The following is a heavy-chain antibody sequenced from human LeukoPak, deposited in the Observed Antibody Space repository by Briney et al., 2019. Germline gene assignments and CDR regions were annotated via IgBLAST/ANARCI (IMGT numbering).Heavy chain of an antibody. CDR2: INGSGGST. Sequence: GGSLRLSCAASGFTFSSYAMSWVRQAPGKGLEWVSAINGSGGSTYYPDSVKGRFTIARDNTKNTLYLQMNSLRAEDTAVYYCAKDRQTFSAYWGQGTLVTVSS. V-gene: IGHV3-23*01. J-gene: IGHJ4*02. CDR3: AKDRQTFSAY. CDR1: GFTFSSYA.